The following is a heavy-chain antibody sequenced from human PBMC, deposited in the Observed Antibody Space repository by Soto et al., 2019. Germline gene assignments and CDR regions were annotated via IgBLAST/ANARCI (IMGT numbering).Heavy chain of an antibody. Sequence: PSETLSLTCTVSGASISPDYWGWIRQFPARGLEWIGYIYYSGSTNYNPALKSRVTISVDTSKNQFSLKLSSVTAADTAVYYCARLTYYDILTGFPDAFDIWGQGTMVT. CDR1: GASISPDY. J-gene: IGHJ3*02. CDR2: IYYSGST. CDR3: ARLTYYDILTGFPDAFDI. V-gene: IGHV4-59*08. D-gene: IGHD3-9*01.